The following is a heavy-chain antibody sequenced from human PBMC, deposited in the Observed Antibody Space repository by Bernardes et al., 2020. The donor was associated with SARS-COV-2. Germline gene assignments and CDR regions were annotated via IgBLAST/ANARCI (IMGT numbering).Heavy chain of an antibody. D-gene: IGHD4-4*01. CDR1: GGSISSYY. Sequence: SETLSLTCTVSGGSISSYYWSWIRQPPGKGLEWIGNIYYSGSTNYNPPLKSRVTISVDTSKNQFSLKLSSVTAADTAVYYCARDVSVKPYYYYGMDVWGQGTTVTVSS. CDR2: IYYSGST. V-gene: IGHV4-59*01. CDR3: ARDVSVKPYYYYGMDV. J-gene: IGHJ6*02.